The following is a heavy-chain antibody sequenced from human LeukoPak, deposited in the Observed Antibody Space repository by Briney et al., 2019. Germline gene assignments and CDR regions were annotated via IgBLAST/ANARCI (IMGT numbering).Heavy chain of an antibody. CDR1: GYTFTSND. CDR2: MNPHSGSV. V-gene: IGHV1-8*01. CDR3: ARIPQRVPHNWFDP. J-gene: IGHJ5*02. Sequence: ASVKVSCKASGYTFTSNDINWVRQATGPGLEWMGWMNPHSGSVGYAQKLQGRVIMTWDTSISTAYMELSSLTSDDTAVYYCARIPQRVPHNWFDPWGQGTLVTVSS. D-gene: IGHD1-1*01.